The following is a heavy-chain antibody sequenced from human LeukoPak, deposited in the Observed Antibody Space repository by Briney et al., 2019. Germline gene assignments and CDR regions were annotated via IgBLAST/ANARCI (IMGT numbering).Heavy chain of an antibody. CDR1: GFTFSSYS. CDR2: IGGSGATT. V-gene: IGHV3-23*01. D-gene: IGHD2-15*01. CDR3: AKIRLEESATGY. J-gene: IGHJ4*02. Sequence: GGSLRLSCAASGFTFSSYSMNWVRQAPGKGLEWVSAIGGSGATTYYADSVRGRFTISRDNSKNTMYLQMSSLRVEDTAVYYCAKIRLEESATGYWGQGTLVTVSS.